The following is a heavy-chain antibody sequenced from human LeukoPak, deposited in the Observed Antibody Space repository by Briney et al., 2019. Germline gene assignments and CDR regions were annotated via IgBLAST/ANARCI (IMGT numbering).Heavy chain of an antibody. V-gene: IGHV4-39*07. Sequence: SETLSLTCTVSGGSISSSSYYWGWIRQPPGKGLEWIGSIYYSGSTYYNPSLKSRVTISVDTSKNQFSLKLSSVTAADTAVYYCARGSPYYYDRAPEDWGQGTLVTVSS. CDR3: ARGSPYYYDRAPED. CDR2: IYYSGST. J-gene: IGHJ4*02. D-gene: IGHD3-22*01. CDR1: GGSISSSSYY.